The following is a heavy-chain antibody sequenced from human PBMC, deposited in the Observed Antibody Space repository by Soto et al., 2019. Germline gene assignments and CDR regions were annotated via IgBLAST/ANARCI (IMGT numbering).Heavy chain of an antibody. CDR1: GYTFTSYD. CDR2: MNPNSGNT. D-gene: IGHD3-3*01. CDR3: ARVSDFWTPGRIYYYYYMDV. J-gene: IGHJ6*03. V-gene: IGHV1-8*01. Sequence: GASVKVSCKASGYTFTSYDINWVRQATGQGLEWMGWMNPNSGNTGYAQKFQGRVTMTGNTSISTAYMELSSLRSEDTAVYYCARVSDFWTPGRIYYYYYMDVWGKGTTVTVSS.